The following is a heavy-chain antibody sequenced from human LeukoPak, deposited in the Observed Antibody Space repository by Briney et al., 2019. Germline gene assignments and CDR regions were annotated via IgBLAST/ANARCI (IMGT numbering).Heavy chain of an antibody. CDR2: IYYSGST. CDR1: GGSISSYY. J-gene: IGHJ4*02. Sequence: SETLSLTCTVSGGSISSYYWSWIRQPPGKGLEWIGYIYYSGSTNYNPSLKSRVTISVDTSKNQFSLKLSSVTAADTAVYYCARGHYDILTGYHSHFDYWGQGTLVTVSS. CDR3: ARGHYDILTGYHSHFDY. V-gene: IGHV4-59*01. D-gene: IGHD3-9*01.